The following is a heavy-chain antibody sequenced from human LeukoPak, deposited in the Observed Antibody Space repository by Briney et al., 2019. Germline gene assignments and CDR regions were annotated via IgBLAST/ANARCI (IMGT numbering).Heavy chain of an antibody. CDR1: GGSISSSN. Sequence: TLSLTCAVSGGSISSSNWWSWVRQPPGKGLEWVAVISYDGSNKYYADSVKGRFTITRDNSANTLYLQMNSLRTEDTAVYYCAKLTTLTTNKTSPWGQGTLVTVSS. CDR3: AKLTTLTTNKTSP. J-gene: IGHJ5*01. D-gene: IGHD4-11*01. CDR2: ISYDGSNK. V-gene: IGHV3-30*18.